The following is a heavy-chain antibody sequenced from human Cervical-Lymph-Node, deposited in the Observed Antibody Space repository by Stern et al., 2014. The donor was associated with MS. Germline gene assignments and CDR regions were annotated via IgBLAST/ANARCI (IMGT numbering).Heavy chain of an antibody. CDR2: IWSDGTNS. CDR1: GFTFSTYG. CDR3: AREAPVEPAATDAFDI. Sequence: VQLVESGGGVVQPGRSLRLSCAASGFTFSTYGMHWVRQAPGKGLEWVAVIWSDGTNSLYADSVKARFTISRDNSKNTLYLQMNTLRTEDTAVYYCAREAPVEPAATDAFDIWGRGTMVAVSS. J-gene: IGHJ3*02. D-gene: IGHD2-2*01. V-gene: IGHV3-33*01.